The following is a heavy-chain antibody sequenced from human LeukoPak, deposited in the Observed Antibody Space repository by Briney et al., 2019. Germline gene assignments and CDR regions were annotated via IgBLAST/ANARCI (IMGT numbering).Heavy chain of an antibody. V-gene: IGHV4-59*12. CDR2: IYHSGST. Sequence: PSETLSLTCTVSGGSISSYYWSWIRQPPGKGLEWIGYIYHSGSTYYNPSLKSRVTISVDGSKNQFSLKLSSVTAADTAVYYCASHNYVWGSYRVFDYWGQGTLVTVSS. J-gene: IGHJ4*02. CDR3: ASHNYVWGSYRVFDY. D-gene: IGHD3-16*02. CDR1: GGSISSYY.